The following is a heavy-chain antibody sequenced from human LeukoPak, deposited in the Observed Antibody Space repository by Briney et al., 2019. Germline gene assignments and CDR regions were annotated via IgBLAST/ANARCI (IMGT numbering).Heavy chain of an antibody. CDR3: ARVVSRSSSWIDAFDI. CDR1: GGSISSYY. V-gene: IGHV4-59*01. CDR2: IYYSGST. Sequence: SETLSLTCTVSGGSISSYYWSWIRQPPGKGLEWIGYIYYSGSTNYNPSLKSRVTISVDTSKNQFSLKLSSVTAADTAVYYCARVVSRSSSWIDAFDIWGQGTMVTVSS. J-gene: IGHJ3*02. D-gene: IGHD6-13*01.